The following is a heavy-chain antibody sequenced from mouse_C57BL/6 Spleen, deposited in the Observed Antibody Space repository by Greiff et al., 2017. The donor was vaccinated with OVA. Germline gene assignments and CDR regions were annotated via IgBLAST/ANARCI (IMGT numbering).Heavy chain of an antibody. CDR2: IDPSDSYT. V-gene: IGHV1-50*01. D-gene: IGHD1-1*01. J-gene: IGHJ4*01. Sequence: QVQLQQPGAELVKPGASVKLSCKASGYTFTSYWMQWVKQRPGQGLEWIVEIDPSDSYTNYNQKFKGKATLTVDTSSSTAYMQLSSLTSEDSAVYYCASRFPITREGAMDYWGQGTSVTVSS. CDR1: GYTFTSYW. CDR3: ASRFPITREGAMDY.